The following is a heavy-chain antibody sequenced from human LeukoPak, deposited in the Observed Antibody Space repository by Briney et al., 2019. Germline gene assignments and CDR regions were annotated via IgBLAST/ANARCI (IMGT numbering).Heavy chain of an antibody. V-gene: IGHV4-30-4*01. D-gene: IGHD6-13*01. Sequence: SETLSLTCTVSGGSISSGDYYWSWIRQPPGKGLEWIGYIYYSGSTYYNPSLKSRVTISVDTSKNQFSLKLSSVTAADTAVYYCARQQLGSIFDYWGQGTLVTVSS. CDR3: ARQQLGSIFDY. J-gene: IGHJ4*02. CDR1: GGSISSGDYY. CDR2: IYYSGST.